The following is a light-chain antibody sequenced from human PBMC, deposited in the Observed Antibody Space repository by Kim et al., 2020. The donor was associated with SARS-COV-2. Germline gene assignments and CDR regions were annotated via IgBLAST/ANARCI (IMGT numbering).Light chain of an antibody. V-gene: IGLV3-1*01. J-gene: IGLJ1*01. CDR3: QAWDSSTAV. Sequence: SYELTQPPSVSVSPGQTASLTCSGDKLGDKYACWYQQKPGQSPVLVIYQDSKRPSGIPERFSGSNSGNTATLTISGTQAMDEADYYCQAWDSSTAVFGTG. CDR2: QDS. CDR1: KLGDKY.